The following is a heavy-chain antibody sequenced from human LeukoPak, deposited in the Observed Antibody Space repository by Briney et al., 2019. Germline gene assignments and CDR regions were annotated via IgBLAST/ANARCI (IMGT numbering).Heavy chain of an antibody. Sequence: GGSLRLSCAASGFTFSNYAMHWVHQAPGKGLEWVAFIRYDGSNKYYADSVKGRFTISRDNSKNTLYLQMNSLRAEDTAVYYCAKVRSPIAAAAPGFDYWGQGTLVTVSS. CDR3: AKVRSPIAAAAPGFDY. J-gene: IGHJ4*02. CDR2: IRYDGSNK. D-gene: IGHD6-13*01. V-gene: IGHV3-30*02. CDR1: GFTFSNYA.